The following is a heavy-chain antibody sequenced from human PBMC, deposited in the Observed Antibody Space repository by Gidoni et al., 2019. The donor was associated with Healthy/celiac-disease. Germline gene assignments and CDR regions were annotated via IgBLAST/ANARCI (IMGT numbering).Heavy chain of an antibody. CDR2: MRSSGSST. CDR1: GFTFSRDA. J-gene: IGHJ4*02. CDR3: AKDRGDWAARRGVDY. Sequence: EVQLLESGGGLVQPGGSLRLSCVASGFTFSRDAMSWVRQAPGKGLGWVSAMRSSGSSTFYADSGKGRFSISRDNSKNTLYLQMNSLRAEDTAVYYCAKDRGDWAARRGVDYWGQGILVTVSS. D-gene: IGHD6-6*01. V-gene: IGHV3-23*01.